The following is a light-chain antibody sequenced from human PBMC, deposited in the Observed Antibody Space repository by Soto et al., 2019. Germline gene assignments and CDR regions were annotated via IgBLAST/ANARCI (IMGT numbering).Light chain of an antibody. CDR2: DVS. V-gene: IGLV2-14*03. Sequence: QSALTQPASVSGSPGQSITISCTGTSSDVGGYNYVSWYQQHPGKAPKLMIYDVSNRPSGVSNHFSGSKSGNTASLTISGLQAEDEADYYGSSYTSSNTLFVFATGTKVTVL. CDR1: SSDVGGYNY. J-gene: IGLJ1*01. CDR3: SSYTSSNTLFV.